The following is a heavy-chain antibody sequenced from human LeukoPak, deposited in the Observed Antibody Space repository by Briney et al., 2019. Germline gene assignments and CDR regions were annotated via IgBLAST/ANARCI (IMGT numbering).Heavy chain of an antibody. CDR3: ARFLVGALDY. CDR2: ISSSSSYI. Sequence: GGSLRLSCAASGFTFSYFTINWVRQAPGKGLEWVSSISSSSSYIYYADSVKGRFTISRDNAKNSLYLQMNSLRAEDTAVYYCARFLVGALDYWGQGTLVTVSS. V-gene: IGHV3-21*01. CDR1: GFTFSYFT. J-gene: IGHJ4*02. D-gene: IGHD1-26*01.